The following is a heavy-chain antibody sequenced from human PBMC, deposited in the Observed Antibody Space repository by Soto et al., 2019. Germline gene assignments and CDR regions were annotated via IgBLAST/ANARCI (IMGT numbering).Heavy chain of an antibody. D-gene: IGHD6-19*01. Sequence: QVTLKESGPTLVKPTQTLTLTCSFSGFSLTSSGVSVGWIRQPPRKALEWLALIYWNDDQRYRPSLKSRLTIVKGTSKNQVVLTMTNMDPLDTATYYCAYSDTSGWYMYSWGPGTLVTVSS. J-gene: IGHJ4*02. CDR3: AYSDTSGWYMYS. CDR1: GFSLTSSGVS. V-gene: IGHV2-5*01. CDR2: IYWNDDQ.